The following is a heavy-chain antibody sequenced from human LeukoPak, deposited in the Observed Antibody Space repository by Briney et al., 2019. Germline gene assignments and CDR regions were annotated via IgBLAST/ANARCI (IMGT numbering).Heavy chain of an antibody. CDR2: ITVSGGRT. CDR1: GLILSSYV. D-gene: IGHD6-13*01. CDR3: AKNPLRAAPGFFDY. Sequence: PGGSLRLSCAASGLILSSYVMSWVRQAPGKGLEWVSTITVSGGRTYYADSVKGRFTVSRDNSNNTVYLQMNSLRAEDTALYYCAKNPLRAAPGFFDYWGRGTLVTVSS. V-gene: IGHV3-23*01. J-gene: IGHJ4*02.